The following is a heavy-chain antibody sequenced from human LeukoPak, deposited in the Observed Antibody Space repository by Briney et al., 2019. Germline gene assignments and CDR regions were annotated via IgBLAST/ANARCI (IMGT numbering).Heavy chain of an antibody. D-gene: IGHD6-13*01. Sequence: GGSLRLSCAASGFTFSSYAMHWVRQAPGKGLEWVANIKQDGSEKYYVDSVKGRFTISRDNAKNSLYLQMNSLRAEDTAVYYCARDIRIAENYFDYWGQGTLVTVSS. CDR2: IKQDGSEK. CDR1: GFTFSSYA. J-gene: IGHJ4*02. CDR3: ARDIRIAENYFDY. V-gene: IGHV3-7*01.